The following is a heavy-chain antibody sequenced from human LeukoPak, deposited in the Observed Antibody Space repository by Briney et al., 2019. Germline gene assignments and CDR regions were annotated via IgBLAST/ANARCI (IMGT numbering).Heavy chain of an antibody. CDR1: GFTVSSNY. CDR3: ARDLYSSAWRSLGY. V-gene: IGHV3-53*01. CDR2: IYSGGGT. Sequence: GGSLRLSCAASGFTVSSNYMSWVRQAPGKGLEWVSVIYSGGGTYYADSVKGRFTISRDNSKNTLYLQMNSLRAEDTAVYYCARDLYSSAWRSLGYWGQGALVTVSS. J-gene: IGHJ4*02. D-gene: IGHD6-19*01.